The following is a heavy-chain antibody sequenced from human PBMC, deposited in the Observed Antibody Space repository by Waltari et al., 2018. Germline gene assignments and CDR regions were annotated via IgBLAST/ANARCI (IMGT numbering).Heavy chain of an antibody. V-gene: IGHV3-20*04. D-gene: IGHD6-19*01. CDR2: LNWGGART. CDR3: VREVFGSGWRESYFFDY. CDR1: GFTFNDYG. J-gene: IGHJ4*02. Sequence: EVQLVESGGGMVRPGGSLRLSCAASGFTFNDYGMSWVRQGPGKGLELVFGLNWGGARTSYADSVMGRFTVSRDNAMNSLYLEMSSLRAEDTALYYCVREVFGSGWRESYFFDYWGQGTLVTVSS.